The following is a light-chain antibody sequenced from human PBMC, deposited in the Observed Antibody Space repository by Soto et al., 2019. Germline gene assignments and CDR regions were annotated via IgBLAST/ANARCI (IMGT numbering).Light chain of an antibody. V-gene: IGLV1-44*01. CDR3: AAWDDSLNVVV. CDR2: GNS. Sequence: QAVVTQPPSASGTPGQRVSISCSGSGSNIGSNTVNWYQHLPGTAPKLLIYGNSQRPSGVPDRFSGSKSGTSASLAISGLQSEDEAHYFCAAWDDSLNVVVFGGGTQLTVL. J-gene: IGLJ2*01. CDR1: GSNIGSNT.